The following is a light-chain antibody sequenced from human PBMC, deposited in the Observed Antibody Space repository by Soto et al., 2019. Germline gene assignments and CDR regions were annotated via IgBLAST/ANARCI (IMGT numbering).Light chain of an antibody. Sequence: EIVLTQSPAALSVSPGERVTLSCRASQGIGSTLDWYQQKPGQTPRLLIYDSSTRAIGIPTRFSGSRSGTEFTLTINGLQSEDFAVYYCQRYNNWPLTFGGGTKVEIK. CDR3: QRYNNWPLT. V-gene: IGKV3-15*01. J-gene: IGKJ4*01. CDR1: QGIGST. CDR2: DSS.